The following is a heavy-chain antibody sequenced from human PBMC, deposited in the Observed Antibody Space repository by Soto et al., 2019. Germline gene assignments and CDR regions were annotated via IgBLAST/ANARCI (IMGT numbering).Heavy chain of an antibody. J-gene: IGHJ4*02. Sequence: GGSLRLSCAASGFTFSSYWMSWVRQAPGKGLEWVANIKQDGSEKYYVDSVKGRFTISRDNAKNSLYLQMNSLRAEDTAVYYCARDRYDSSGYYYVYWGQGTLVTVS. CDR1: GFTFSSYW. CDR2: IKQDGSEK. V-gene: IGHV3-7*01. D-gene: IGHD3-22*01. CDR3: ARDRYDSSGYYYVY.